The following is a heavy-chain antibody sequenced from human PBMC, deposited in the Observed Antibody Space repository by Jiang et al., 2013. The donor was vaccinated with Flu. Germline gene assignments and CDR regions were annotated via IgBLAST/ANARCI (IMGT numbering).Heavy chain of an antibody. CDR2: INHSGST. Sequence: LLKPSETLSLTCAVYGGSFSGYYWSWIRQPPGKGLEWIGEINHSGSTNYNPSLKSRVTISVDTSKNQFSLKLSSVTAADTAVYYCARALDSYGSPGYFDYWGQGTLVTVSS. CDR1: GGSFSGYY. D-gene: IGHD5-18*01. V-gene: IGHV4-34*01. CDR3: ARALDSYGSPGYFDY. J-gene: IGHJ4*02.